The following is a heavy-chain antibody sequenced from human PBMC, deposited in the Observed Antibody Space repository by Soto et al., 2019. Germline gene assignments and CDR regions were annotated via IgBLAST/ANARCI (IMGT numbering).Heavy chain of an antibody. CDR2: ISGSGGST. V-gene: IGHV3-23*01. Sequence: EVQLLESGGGLVQPGGSLRLSCAASGFTFSSYAMSWVRQAPGKGLEWVSAISGSGGSTYYPDSVKGRFTISRDNSKNTLYEQMNSLRAEDTAVHYCAKDRAGAYGDYPESGQEKGGYNWFAPWGQGTLVIVSS. J-gene: IGHJ5*02. CDR3: AKDRAGAYGDYPESGQEKGGYNWFAP. D-gene: IGHD4-17*01. CDR1: GFTFSSYA.